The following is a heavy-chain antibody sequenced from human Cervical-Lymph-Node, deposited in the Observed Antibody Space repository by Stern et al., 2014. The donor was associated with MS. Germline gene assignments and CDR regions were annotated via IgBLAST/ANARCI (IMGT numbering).Heavy chain of an antibody. D-gene: IGHD3-22*01. V-gene: IGHV1-69*01. J-gene: IGHJ4*02. CDR3: ARDPRGFEGAY. Sequence: DQLVESGAEVKKPGSSVKVSCKASGGTFSSYAISWVRQAPGQGLEWMGGILPFFGTANSAQKSQGRVTFPADEPRSTAYMELSSLKSEATAVYYCARDPRGFEGAYGGRGPLVTVPS. CDR2: ILPFFGTA. CDR1: GGTFSSYA.